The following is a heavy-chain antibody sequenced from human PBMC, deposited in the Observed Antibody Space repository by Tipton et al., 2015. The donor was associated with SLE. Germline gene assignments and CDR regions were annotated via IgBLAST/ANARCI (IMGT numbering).Heavy chain of an antibody. CDR1: GFTVSSND. J-gene: IGHJ4*02. D-gene: IGHD2/OR15-2a*01. CDR2: IKRGVSK. CDR3: ATGEYRPFDC. V-gene: IGHV3-53*01. Sequence: SLRLSCEASGFTVSSNDMSWVRQAPGKGLEWVSHIKRGVSKHYVDSVKGRFTISRDNSKNTLYLQVNSLRAEDTGVYYCATGEYRPFDCWGQGALLTASS.